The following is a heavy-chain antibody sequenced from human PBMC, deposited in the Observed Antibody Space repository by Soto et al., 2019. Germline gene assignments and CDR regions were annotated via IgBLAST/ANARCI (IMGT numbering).Heavy chain of an antibody. CDR2: ISGSGGST. V-gene: IGHV3-23*01. D-gene: IGHD1-26*01. Sequence: GGSLRLSYAAAGFNFSTYGGHWVRQAPGKGLEWVSVISGSGGSTYYTDSVKGRFTISRDNSKNTVSLQMNSLRAEDTAVYFFAKDPFDRYGAWYFDYWGQGTQVTVSS. CDR1: GFNFSTYG. CDR3: AKDPFDRYGAWYFDY. J-gene: IGHJ4*02.